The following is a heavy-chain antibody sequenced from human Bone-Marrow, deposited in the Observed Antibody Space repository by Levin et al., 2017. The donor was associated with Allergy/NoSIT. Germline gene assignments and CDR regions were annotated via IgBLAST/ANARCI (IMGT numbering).Heavy chain of an antibody. CDR2: IYHRGST. J-gene: IGHJ6*04. V-gene: IGHV4-30-2*01. CDR1: GGSMSSGGYS. D-gene: IGHD5-12*01. Sequence: SETLSLTCVVSGGSMSSGGYSWSWIRQPPGKGLEWIGYIYHRGSTYYNPSLKSRVTMSVDKSKNQFSLNLDSVTAAHTAVYDCARAKWSLAGTVATPSYCLDVWGKGTTVTVSS. CDR3: ARAKWSLAGTVATPSYCLDV.